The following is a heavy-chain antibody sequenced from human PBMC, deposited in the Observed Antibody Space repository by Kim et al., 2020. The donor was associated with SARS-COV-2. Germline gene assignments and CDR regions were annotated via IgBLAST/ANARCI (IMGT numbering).Heavy chain of an antibody. CDR3: ARVKYYDSSGYYPYYYYG. Sequence: SETLSLTCAVYGGSFSGYYWSWIRQPPGKGLEWIGEINHSGSTNYNPSLKSRVTISVDTSKNQFSLKLSSVTAADTAVYYCARVKYYDSSGYYPYYYYG. D-gene: IGHD3-22*01. J-gene: IGHJ6*01. V-gene: IGHV4-34*01. CDR2: INHSGST. CDR1: GGSFSGYY.